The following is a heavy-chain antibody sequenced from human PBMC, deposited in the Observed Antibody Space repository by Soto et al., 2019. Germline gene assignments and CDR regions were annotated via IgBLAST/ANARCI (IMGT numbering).Heavy chain of an antibody. V-gene: IGHV4-30-4*01. Sequence: SETLSLTCTVSGGSISSGDYYWSWIRQPPGKGLEWIGYIYYSGSTYYNPSLKSRVTISVDTSKNQFSLKLSSVTAADTAVYYCAREIYCSSTSCPVTGFAFDIWGQGTMVTVSS. CDR3: AREIYCSSTSCPVTGFAFDI. CDR1: GGSISSGDYY. J-gene: IGHJ3*02. CDR2: IYYSGST. D-gene: IGHD2-2*01.